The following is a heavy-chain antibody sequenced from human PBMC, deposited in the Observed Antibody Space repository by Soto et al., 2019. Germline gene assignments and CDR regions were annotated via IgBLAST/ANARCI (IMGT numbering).Heavy chain of an antibody. V-gene: IGHV4-39*01. J-gene: IGHJ4*02. Sequence: SETLSLTCPVSGGSISKINSYWGWIRQPPGKGLEWIGSISYSGNTFYNPSLKSRVTISVDPSKNQFSLNLNSVTAADTAIYYCAADGAASAWFFYWGQGTLVTVSS. D-gene: IGHD6-19*01. CDR3: AADGAASAWFFY. CDR2: ISYSGNT. CDR1: GGSISKINSY.